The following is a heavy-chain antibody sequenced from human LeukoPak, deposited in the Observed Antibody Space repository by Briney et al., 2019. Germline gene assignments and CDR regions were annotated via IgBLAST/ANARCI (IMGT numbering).Heavy chain of an antibody. CDR1: GFTFSSYW. J-gene: IGHJ6*03. Sequence: GGSLRLSCAASGFTFSSYWMHWVRQAPGKGLVWVSRINSDGSSTSYADSVKGRFTISRDNAKNTLYLQMNSLRAEDTAVYFCARATWDPNYYYYMDVWGSGTTVTISS. CDR3: ARATWDPNYYYYMDV. CDR2: INSDGSST. D-gene: IGHD1-26*01. V-gene: IGHV3-74*01.